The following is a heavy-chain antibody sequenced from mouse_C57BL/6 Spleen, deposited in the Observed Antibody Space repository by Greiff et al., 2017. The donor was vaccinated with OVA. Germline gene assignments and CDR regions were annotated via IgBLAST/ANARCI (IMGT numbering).Heavy chain of an antibody. CDR3: ARWEPAY. D-gene: IGHD4-1*01. CDR2: IHPSSGYT. J-gene: IGHJ3*01. CDR1: GYTFTSYW. Sequence: QVHVKQSGAELAKPGASVTLSCKASGYTFTSYWMHWVKQRPGQGLEWIGYIHPSSGYTKYNQKFKDKATLTADKSSSTAYMQRSSLTYVDSAVYYCARWEPAYWGQGTLVTVAA. V-gene: IGHV1-7*01.